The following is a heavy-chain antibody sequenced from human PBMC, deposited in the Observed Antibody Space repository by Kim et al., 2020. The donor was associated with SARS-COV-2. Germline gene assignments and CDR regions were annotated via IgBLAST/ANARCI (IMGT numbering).Heavy chain of an antibody. Sequence: GGSLRLSCAASGFTFSGSAMHWVRQASGKGLVWVGRIRSKANSYATAYAASVKGRFTISRDDSKNTAYLQMNSLKTEDTAVYYCTSFGVVPDGMDVWGQGTTVTVSS. J-gene: IGHJ6*02. CDR3: TSFGVVPDGMDV. CDR2: IRSKANSYAT. D-gene: IGHD3-10*01. CDR1: GFTFSGSA. V-gene: IGHV3-73*01.